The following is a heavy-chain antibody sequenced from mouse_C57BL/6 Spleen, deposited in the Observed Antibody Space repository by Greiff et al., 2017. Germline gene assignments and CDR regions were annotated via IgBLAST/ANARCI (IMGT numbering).Heavy chain of an antibody. J-gene: IGHJ3*01. Sequence: QVQLQQSGAELAKPGASVKLSCKASGYTFTSYWLHWVKQRPGQGLEWIGYINPSSGYTKYNQKFKDKATLTADKPSSTAYMQLSSLTYEDSAVYYCARNYGYDEWFAYWGQGTLVTVSA. CDR3: ARNYGYDEWFAY. CDR2: INPSSGYT. CDR1: GYTFTSYW. V-gene: IGHV1-7*01. D-gene: IGHD2-2*01.